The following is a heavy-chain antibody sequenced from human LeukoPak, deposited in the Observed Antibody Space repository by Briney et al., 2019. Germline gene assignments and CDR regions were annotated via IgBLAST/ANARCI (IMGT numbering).Heavy chain of an antibody. V-gene: IGHV3-48*03. CDR2: ISSSDSTI. D-gene: IGHD6-19*01. CDR1: GFTFSSYE. Sequence: GGSLRLSCAASGFTFSSYEMNWVRQAPGKGLEWVSYISSSDSTIYYADSVKGRFTISRDNAKNSLYLQMNSLRAEDTAVYYCARSPTVAGNDYWGQGTLVTVSS. J-gene: IGHJ4*02. CDR3: ARSPTVAGNDY.